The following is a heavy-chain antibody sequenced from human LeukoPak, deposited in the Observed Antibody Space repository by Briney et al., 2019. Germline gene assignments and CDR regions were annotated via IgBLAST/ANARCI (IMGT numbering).Heavy chain of an antibody. V-gene: IGHV3-48*01. Sequence: PGGSLRLSCAASRFTFSRYNMNWVRQAPGKGLEWVSYISSSSSTMYYADSVKGRFTISRDSAKNSLYLQMNSLRVEDTAVYYCARDPYSGYDLQAFDYWGQGTLVTVSS. CDR1: RFTFSRYN. D-gene: IGHD5-12*01. CDR2: ISSSSSTM. CDR3: ARDPYSGYDLQAFDY. J-gene: IGHJ4*02.